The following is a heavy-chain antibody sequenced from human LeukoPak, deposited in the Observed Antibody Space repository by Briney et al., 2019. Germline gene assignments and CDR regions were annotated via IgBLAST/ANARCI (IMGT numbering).Heavy chain of an antibody. J-gene: IGHJ4*02. Sequence: GGSLRLSCAASGFTFSSYRMNWVRQTPGKRLEWVSSISSDSTYIYYADSVKGRFTISRDNAKNSLYLQMNSLRAEDTAVYYCARVRDSGYFDYWGQGTLVTVSS. CDR1: GFTFSSYR. V-gene: IGHV3-21*01. CDR3: ARVRDSGYFDY. CDR2: ISSDSTYI. D-gene: IGHD1-26*01.